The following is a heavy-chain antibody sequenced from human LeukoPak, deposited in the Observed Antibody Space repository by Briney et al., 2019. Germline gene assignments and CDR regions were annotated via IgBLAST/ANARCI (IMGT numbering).Heavy chain of an antibody. V-gene: IGHV3-48*03. CDR3: AREVGYCSSTSCPNWFDP. D-gene: IGHD2-2*01. Sequence: GGSLRLSCAAFGFTFSTYEMNWVRQAPGKGLEWVSYIRSSGSTMHYADSVKGRFTLSRDNAKNSLYLQMNSLRAEDTAVYYCAREVGYCSSTSCPNWFDPWGQGTLVTVSS. J-gene: IGHJ5*02. CDR1: GFTFSTYE. CDR2: IRSSGSTM.